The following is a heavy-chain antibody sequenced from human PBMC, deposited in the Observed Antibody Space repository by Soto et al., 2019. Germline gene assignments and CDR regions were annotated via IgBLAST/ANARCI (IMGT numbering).Heavy chain of an antibody. CDR3: ARAPPYQKVNWFEI. Sequence: TLSLTCTVSSGSLSSGGYYWNWIRQHPVKGLEWIGYIYFTGITYSTPSLKSRVTLSVDTSKSQFSLELRSVTAADTAIYYCARAPPYQKVNWFEIWRPGVLVT. CDR1: SGSLSSGGYY. J-gene: IGHJ5*02. V-gene: IGHV4-31*03. CDR2: IYFTGIT.